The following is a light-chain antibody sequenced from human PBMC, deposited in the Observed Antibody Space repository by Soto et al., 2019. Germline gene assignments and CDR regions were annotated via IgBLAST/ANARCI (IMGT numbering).Light chain of an antibody. CDR2: DVS. V-gene: IGLV2-11*01. CDR1: SSDVGTYDF. Sequence: QSFLTQPRSVSGSPGQSVTISCTGTSSDVGTYDFVSWYQQHPGKAPRLMIFDVSERPSGVPDRFSRSKSGNTASLTISGLQAEDEADYYCCLYAVTFYVFGTGTKLTVL. CDR3: CLYAVTFYV. J-gene: IGLJ1*01.